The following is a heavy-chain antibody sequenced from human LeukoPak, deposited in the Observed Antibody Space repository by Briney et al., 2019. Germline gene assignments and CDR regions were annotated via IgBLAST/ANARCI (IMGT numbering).Heavy chain of an antibody. CDR1: GGSISSYY. CDR2: IYYSGST. Sequence: SETLSLTCTVSGGSISSYYWSWIRQPPGKGLGWIGYIYYSGSTNYNPSLKSRVTISVDTSKNQFSLKLSSVTAADTAVYYCARHGITMVRGVITRFDPWGQGTLVTVSS. CDR3: ARHGITMVRGVITRFDP. V-gene: IGHV4-59*08. J-gene: IGHJ5*02. D-gene: IGHD3-10*01.